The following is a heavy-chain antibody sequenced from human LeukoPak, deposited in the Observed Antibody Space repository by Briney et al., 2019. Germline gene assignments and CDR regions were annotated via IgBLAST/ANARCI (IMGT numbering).Heavy chain of an antibody. CDR3: ARDDVGAVFDP. J-gene: IGHJ5*02. D-gene: IGHD1-26*01. Sequence: PSETLSLPCTVSGGSISSCSYYWGWIRPPPGKGLEWIGSIYYSGSTYYNPSLKSRVTISVDTSKNQFSLKLRSVTAADTAVYYCARDDVGAVFDPCGQGTLVTVSS. CDR2: IYYSGST. CDR1: GGSISSCSYY. V-gene: IGHV4-39*07.